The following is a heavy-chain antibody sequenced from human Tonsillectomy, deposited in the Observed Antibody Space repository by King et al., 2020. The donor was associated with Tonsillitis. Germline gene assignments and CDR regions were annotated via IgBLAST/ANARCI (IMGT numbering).Heavy chain of an antibody. D-gene: IGHD3-22*01. CDR1: GFTFGDYA. CDR3: PCARFNMIVVVEYFDY. V-gene: IGHV3-49*05. CDR2: IRSKTFGGTI. J-gene: IGHJ4*02. Sequence: VQLVESGGGLVKPGRSLRLSCTASGFTFGDYAMSWFRQAPGKGLEWVGFIRSKTFGGTIDYAASVKGRFTISSDDSKSIAYLQMNSLKTEDTAVSYCPCARFNMIVVVEYFDYWGQGTLVTVSS.